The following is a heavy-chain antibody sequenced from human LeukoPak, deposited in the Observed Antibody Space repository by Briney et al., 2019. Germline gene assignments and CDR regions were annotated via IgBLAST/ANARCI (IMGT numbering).Heavy chain of an antibody. CDR2: IYSGGRT. Sequence: GGSLRLSCAASGFTVSNNYMSWVRQAPGKGLEWVSIIYSGGRTYYADSVKGRFTISRDNSRNTLYLQMNSLRAEDTAMYYCARDREHSSGWYEYFQLWGQGTLVTVSS. J-gene: IGHJ1*01. CDR3: ARDREHSSGWYEYFQL. V-gene: IGHV3-53*01. D-gene: IGHD6-19*01. CDR1: GFTVSNNY.